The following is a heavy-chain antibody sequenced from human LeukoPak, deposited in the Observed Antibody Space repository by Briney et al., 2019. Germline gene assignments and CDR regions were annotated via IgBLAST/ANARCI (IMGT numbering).Heavy chain of an antibody. J-gene: IGHJ4*02. CDR1: GFTFSSYW. D-gene: IGHD3-16*02. V-gene: IGHV3-7*03. CDR2: IKQDGSEK. CDR3: ARSHYDYVWGSYRYTPFDY. Sequence: PGGSLRLSCAASGFTFSSYWMSWVRQAPGKGLEWVANIKQDGSEKYYVDSVKGRFTISRDNAKNSLYLQMNSLRAEDTAVYYCARSHYDYVWGSYRYTPFDYWGQGTLVTVSS.